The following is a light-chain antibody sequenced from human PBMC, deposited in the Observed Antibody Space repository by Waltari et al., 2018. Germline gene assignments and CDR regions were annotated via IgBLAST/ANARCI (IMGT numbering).Light chain of an antibody. CDR3: QHYLRLPVT. Sequence: SCRASQGVSRALTWDQQKPGQAPRLLIYGASTRAPGIPDRFSGSGSGTDFSLTISRLEPDDFAVYYCQHYLRLPVTFGQGTTVEV. V-gene: IGKV3-20*01. CDR1: QGVSRA. J-gene: IGKJ1*01. CDR2: GAS.